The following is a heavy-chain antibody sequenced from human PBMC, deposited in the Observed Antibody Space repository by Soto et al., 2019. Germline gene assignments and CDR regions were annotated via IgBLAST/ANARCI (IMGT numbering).Heavy chain of an antibody. J-gene: IGHJ4*02. CDR2: INAGNGDT. V-gene: IGHV1-3*01. CDR3: ARVPKGTGKNGAYFDS. Sequence: QVQLVQSGAEVKKPGASVKVSCKASGYTFTTYVIQWVRQAPGQRLEWLGWINAGNGDTRYSQNFQGRVTITRDTPAGTADVEVRSLRPEATVVYNWARVPKGTGKNGAYFDSWAREPWSPSPQ. D-gene: IGHD1-1*01. CDR1: GYTFTTYV.